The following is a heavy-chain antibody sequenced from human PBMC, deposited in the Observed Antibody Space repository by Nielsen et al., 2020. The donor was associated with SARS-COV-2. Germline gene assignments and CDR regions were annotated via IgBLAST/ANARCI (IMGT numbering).Heavy chain of an antibody. D-gene: IGHD1-1*01. CDR1: GFTFSNAW. CDR2: IKSKTDGGTT. Sequence: GGSLRLSCAASGFTFSNAWMSWVRQAPGKGLEWVGRIKSKTDGGTTDYAAPVKGRFTISRDDSKNIVFLQMNSLKSEDTALYYCTTRTWNNAFDLWGRGTLVTVSS. J-gene: IGHJ3*01. CDR3: TTRTWNNAFDL. V-gene: IGHV3-15*01.